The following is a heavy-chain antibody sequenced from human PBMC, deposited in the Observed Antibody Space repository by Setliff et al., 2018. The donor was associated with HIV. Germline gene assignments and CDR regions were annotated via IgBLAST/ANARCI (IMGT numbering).Heavy chain of an antibody. CDR3: ARETIRSGHPSEAGFDF. J-gene: IGHJ4*02. CDR1: AYSIRNGYY. CDR2: LYYDGNT. Sequence: PSETLSLTCTVSAYSIRNGYYWGWIRQSPGKGLEWIGTLYYDGNTYYNPSLKSRVTMSVDTSKNQFSLNLNSVNAADTAVYYCARETIRSGHPSEAGFDFWGQGALVTVSS. D-gene: IGHD6-19*01. V-gene: IGHV4-38-2*02.